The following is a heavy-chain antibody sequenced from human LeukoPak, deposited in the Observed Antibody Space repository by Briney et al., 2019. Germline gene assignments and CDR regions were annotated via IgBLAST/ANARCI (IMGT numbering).Heavy chain of an antibody. CDR3: ARHRGISTRDFEY. CDR2: FSGSAGST. Sequence: GGSLRLSCAASGFAFSDAWMSWVRQDPGKGLEWLSTFSGSAGSTYYADSVKGRFTISRDNSKNTLYLQMNSLRAEDTAVYYCARHRGISTRDFEYWGQGTLVTVSS. V-gene: IGHV3-23*01. CDR1: GFAFSDAW. D-gene: IGHD3-16*01. J-gene: IGHJ4*02.